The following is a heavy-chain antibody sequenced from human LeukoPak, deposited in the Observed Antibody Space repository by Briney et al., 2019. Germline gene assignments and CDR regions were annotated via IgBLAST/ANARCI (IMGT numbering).Heavy chain of an antibody. CDR2: INPNSGGT. Sequence: ASVKVSCKASGYTFTSYAMHWVRQAPGQGLEWMGWINPNSGGTNYAQKFQGRVTMTRDTSISTAYMELSRLRSDDTAVYYCARNNYYDSSGYYYVERALDYWGQGTLVTVSS. D-gene: IGHD3-22*01. CDR3: ARNNYYDSSGYYYVERALDY. J-gene: IGHJ4*02. CDR1: GYTFTSYA. V-gene: IGHV1-2*02.